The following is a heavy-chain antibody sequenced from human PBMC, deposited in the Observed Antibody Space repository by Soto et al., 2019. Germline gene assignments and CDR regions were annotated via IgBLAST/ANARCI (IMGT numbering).Heavy chain of an antibody. CDR1: GGSISSYY. CDR2: IYYGGST. D-gene: IGHD3-10*01. V-gene: IGHV4-59*08. J-gene: IGHJ6*02. CDR3: TTQGFGGLHGLVDV. Sequence: SETLSLTCTVSGGSISSYYWSWIRQPPGKGLEWIGYIYYGGSTHSNPSLKSRVIISLDTSKNQFSLKLTSVTAADTAVYYCTTQGFGGLHGLVDVWGQGTTVTVSS.